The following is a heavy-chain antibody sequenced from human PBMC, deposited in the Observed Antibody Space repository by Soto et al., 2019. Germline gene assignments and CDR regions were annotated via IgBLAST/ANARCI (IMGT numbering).Heavy chain of an antibody. CDR1: GFTCSSYG. D-gene: IGHD3-3*01. J-gene: IGHJ6*02. CDR2: MSYDGSIK. Sequence: GGSLRLSCAASGFTCSSYGLHGVGQAPGKGLELVAVMSYDGSIKYYADSVKGRFTISRDNSKNTLYLQMNSLRTEDTAVYYCARDVVEDYDFWSGYHYNYGLDVWGQGTTVTVSS. CDR3: ARDVVEDYDFWSGYHYNYGLDV. V-gene: IGHV3-30*03.